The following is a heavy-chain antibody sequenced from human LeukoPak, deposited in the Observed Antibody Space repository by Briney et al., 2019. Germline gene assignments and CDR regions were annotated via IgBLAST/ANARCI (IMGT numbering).Heavy chain of an antibody. CDR1: GGSFSGYY. CDR2: INHSRST. J-gene: IGHJ4*02. V-gene: IGHV4-34*01. CDR3: ARGRYDFWSGQTIDY. Sequence: SETLSLTCAVYGGSFSGYYWSWIRQPPGKGLEWIGEINHSRSTNYNPSLKSRVTISVDTSKNQFSLKLSSVTAADTAVYYCARGRYDFWSGQTIDYWGQGTLVTVSS. D-gene: IGHD3-3*01.